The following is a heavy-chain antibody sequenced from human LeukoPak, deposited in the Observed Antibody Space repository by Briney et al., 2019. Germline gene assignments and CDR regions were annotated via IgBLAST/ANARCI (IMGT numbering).Heavy chain of an antibody. CDR2: INPYDGST. CDR1: GYTFHKNY. Sequence: GASVKVSCKASGYTFHKNYMHWVRQAPGQGLEWMGIINPYDGSTTYAQSFQGRVTVTRDTSTNAVYMELSSLRDEDTGVYYCAREANRDRAVTGLRAFDVWGQGTMVTVSS. V-gene: IGHV1-46*02. CDR3: AREANRDRAVTGLRAFDV. D-gene: IGHD2-21*02. J-gene: IGHJ3*01.